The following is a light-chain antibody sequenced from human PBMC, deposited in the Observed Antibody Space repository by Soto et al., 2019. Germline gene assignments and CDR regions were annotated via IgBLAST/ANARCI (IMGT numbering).Light chain of an antibody. CDR1: QGISHW. Sequence: DIQMTPAPASVSASVGDRVTITCRASQGISHWLAWYQQKPGNAPKPLIYEASSLERGVPARFSGSGSGTDFTLTISSLQPEDFATYYCQQANSFPWTFGQGTKV. CDR2: EAS. J-gene: IGKJ1*01. V-gene: IGKV1-12*02. CDR3: QQANSFPWT.